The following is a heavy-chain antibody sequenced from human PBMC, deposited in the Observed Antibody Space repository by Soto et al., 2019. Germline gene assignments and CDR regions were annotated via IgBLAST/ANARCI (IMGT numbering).Heavy chain of an antibody. D-gene: IGHD3-10*01. Sequence: SVKVSCKASGFTFTSSAVQWVRQARGQRLERIGWIVVGSGNANYAQKFQERVTITRDMSTSTAYMELSSLRSEDTAVYYCAPSITMVRGVITDSTSWFDPWRQGXLVTVSS. CDR1: GFTFTSSA. V-gene: IGHV1-58*01. CDR2: IVVGSGNA. CDR3: APSITMVRGVITDSTSWFDP. J-gene: IGHJ5*02.